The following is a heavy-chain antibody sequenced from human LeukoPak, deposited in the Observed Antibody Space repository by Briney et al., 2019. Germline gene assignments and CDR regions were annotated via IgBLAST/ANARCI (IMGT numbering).Heavy chain of an antibody. CDR2: ISGSGGST. J-gene: IGHJ4*02. Sequence: GGSLRLSCAASGFTFSRYAMSWVSQAPGKGLEWVSAISGSGGSTYYADSVKGRFTISRDISKNTLYLQMNSLRAEDTAVYYCAKDSQLVFGYFDYWGQGTLVTVSS. CDR1: GFTFSRYA. CDR3: AKDSQLVFGYFDY. D-gene: IGHD6-13*01. V-gene: IGHV3-23*01.